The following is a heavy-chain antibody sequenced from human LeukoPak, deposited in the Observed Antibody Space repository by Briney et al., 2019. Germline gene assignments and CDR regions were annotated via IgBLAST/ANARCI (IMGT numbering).Heavy chain of an antibody. V-gene: IGHV5-51*01. CDR1: GYSFTNYW. CDR2: IYHGDSDT. Sequence: GESLKISCKGSGYSFTNYWIGWVRQMPGKGLEWMGIIYHGDSDTRYSPSFQGQVTISADKSIGTVYLQWSSLKASDTAKYYCARIGGGSYYDAFDYWGQGTLVTVSS. CDR3: ARIGGGSYYDAFDY. J-gene: IGHJ4*02. D-gene: IGHD1-26*01.